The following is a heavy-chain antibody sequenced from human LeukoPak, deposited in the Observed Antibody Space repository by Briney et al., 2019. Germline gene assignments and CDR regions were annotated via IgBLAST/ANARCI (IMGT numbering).Heavy chain of an antibody. V-gene: IGHV3-66*01. D-gene: IGHD2-2*02. J-gene: IGHJ6*02. Sequence: GGSLRLSCAASGFTVSSNYMSWVRQAPGKGLEWVSVIYSGGSTYYADSVKGRFTISRDNSKNTLYLQMNSLRAEDTAVYYCARDQGGYRESGAVWGQGTTVTVSS. CDR2: IYSGGST. CDR3: ARDQGGYRESGAV. CDR1: GFTVSSNY.